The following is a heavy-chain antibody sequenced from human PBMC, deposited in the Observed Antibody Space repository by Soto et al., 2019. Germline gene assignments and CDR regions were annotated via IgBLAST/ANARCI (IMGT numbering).Heavy chain of an antibody. CDR1: GFTFSSYA. V-gene: IGHV3-30-3*01. J-gene: IGHJ6*02. CDR3: PREGTSDYVSLPGEMLYYYYGMDV. CDR2: ISYDGSNK. D-gene: IGHD3-16*02. Sequence: QVQLVESGGGVVQPGRSLRLSCAASGFTFSSYAMHWVRQAPGKGLEWVAVISYDGSNKYYADSVKGRFTISRDNSKNTLYVQLNSLRAEDTGVYYCPREGTSDYVSLPGEMLYYYYGMDVWGQGTTVTVSS.